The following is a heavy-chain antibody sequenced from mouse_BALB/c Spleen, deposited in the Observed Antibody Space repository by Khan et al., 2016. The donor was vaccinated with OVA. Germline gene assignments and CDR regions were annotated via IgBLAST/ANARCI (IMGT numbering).Heavy chain of an antibody. Sequence: EVELVEPGGGVVKPGGSLNLSCSASGFTFSSFAMSWVRQTPEKSLYLVATISTGGHYTFYPYSVKGRFTISRVNARNTLYLQMSRQRSEDTAMFYCGSSFGGCHGLSCWGQDPS. D-gene: IGHD3-3*01. V-gene: IGHV5-9-3*01. CDR3: GSSFGGCHGLSC. CDR1: GFTFSSFA. CDR2: ISTGGHYT. J-gene: IGHJ2*02.